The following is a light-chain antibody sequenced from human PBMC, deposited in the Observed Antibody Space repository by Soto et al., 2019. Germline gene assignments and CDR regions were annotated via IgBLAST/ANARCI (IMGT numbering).Light chain of an antibody. V-gene: IGKV3-11*01. CDR3: QQRSNWLFT. CDR1: QSVSSY. J-gene: IGKJ3*01. CDR2: DAS. Sequence: EIVLTQSPATLSLSPGERATLSCRASQSVSSYLAWYQQKPGQAPRLLIYDASNRATGIPAGFSGSGSGTDFPLTISSLEPEDFAVYYCQQRSNWLFTFGPGTKVDIK.